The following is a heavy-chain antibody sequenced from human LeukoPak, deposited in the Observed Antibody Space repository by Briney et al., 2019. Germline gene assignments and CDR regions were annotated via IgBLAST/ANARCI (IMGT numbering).Heavy chain of an antibody. J-gene: IGHJ6*03. Sequence: SVKVSCKASGGTFSSYAISWVRQAPGQGLEWMGGIIPIFGTANYAQKFQGRVTITADESTSTAYMELSSLRSEDTAVYYCASMVNTAAIPYYYYYYMDVWGKGTTVTISS. V-gene: IGHV1-69*13. CDR2: IIPIFGTA. CDR3: ASMVNTAAIPYYYYYYMDV. D-gene: IGHD5-18*01. CDR1: GGTFSSYA.